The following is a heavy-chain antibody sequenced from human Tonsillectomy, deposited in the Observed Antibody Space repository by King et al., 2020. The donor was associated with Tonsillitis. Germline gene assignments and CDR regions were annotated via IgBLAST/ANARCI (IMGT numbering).Heavy chain of an antibody. CDR1: GFTFSSYW. V-gene: IGHV3-74*01. J-gene: IGHJ6*02. D-gene: IGHD3-3*01. CDR2: INSDGSST. Sequence: VQLVESGGGLVQPGGSLRLSCAASGFTFSSYWMHWVRQAPGKGLVWVSRINSDGSSTSYADSVKGRFTISRDNAKNTLYLQMNSLRAEDTAVYYCARDPYDFWSGIYYYYGMDVWGHGTTVTVSS. CDR3: ARDPYDFWSGIYYYYGMDV.